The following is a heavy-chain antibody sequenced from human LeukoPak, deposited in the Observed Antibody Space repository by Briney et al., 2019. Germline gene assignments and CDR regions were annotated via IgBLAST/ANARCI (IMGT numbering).Heavy chain of an antibody. CDR2: IYSGGTT. Sequence: GGSLRLSCAASGFTFSTNCMTWVRQAPGKGLEWVSTIYSGGTTYYSDSVMGRFTISRHNSRNTLYLQMNSLRAEDTAVYYCAREGPFSAGDYWGQGTLVTVSS. CDR1: GFTFSTNC. CDR3: AREGPFSAGDY. J-gene: IGHJ4*02. V-gene: IGHV3-53*01.